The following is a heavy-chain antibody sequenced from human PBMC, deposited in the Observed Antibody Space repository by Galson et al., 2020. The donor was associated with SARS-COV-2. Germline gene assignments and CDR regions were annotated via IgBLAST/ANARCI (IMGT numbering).Heavy chain of an antibody. J-gene: IGHJ6*03. D-gene: IGHD3-3*01. Sequence: QLGESLKISCAASGFTFSGSAMHWVRQASGKGLEWVGRIRSKANSYATAYAASVKGRFTISRDDSKNTAYLQMNSLKTKDTAVYYCTGTLYDFWSGXYPYYYYYMDVWGKGTTVTVSS. CDR1: GFTFSGSA. CDR2: IRSKANSYAT. CDR3: TGTLYDFWSGXYPYYYYYMDV. V-gene: IGHV3-73*01.